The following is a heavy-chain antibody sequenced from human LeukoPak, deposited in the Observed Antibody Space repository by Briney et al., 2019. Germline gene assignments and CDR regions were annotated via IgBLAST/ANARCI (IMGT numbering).Heavy chain of an antibody. CDR1: GFTFSTYG. J-gene: IGHJ4*02. D-gene: IGHD4-17*01. V-gene: IGHV3-30*18. CDR3: AKVQYDYGDYGGNDY. CDR2: ISYDGSNK. Sequence: GGSLRLSCAASGFTFSTYGMHWVRQAPGKGLEWVAVISYDGSNKYYAASVKGRFTISRDNSKNTLYLQMNSLRAEDTAVYYCAKVQYDYGDYGGNDYWGQGTLVTVSS.